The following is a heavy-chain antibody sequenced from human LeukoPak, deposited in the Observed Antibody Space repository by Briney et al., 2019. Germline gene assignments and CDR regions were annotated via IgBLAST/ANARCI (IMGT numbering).Heavy chain of an antibody. CDR2: ISGRGGST. D-gene: IGHD3-10*01. CDR3: AKDYYGSGSYYGFVGY. V-gene: IGHV3-23*01. J-gene: IGHJ4*02. CDR1: GFTFSSYA. Sequence: GGSLRLSCAASGFTFSSYAMGWVRQAPGKGLEWVSAISGRGGSTFYADSVKGRFTISRDNSKNTLYLRMDSLRAEDTAIYYCAKDYYGSGSYYGFVGYWGQGTLVTVSS.